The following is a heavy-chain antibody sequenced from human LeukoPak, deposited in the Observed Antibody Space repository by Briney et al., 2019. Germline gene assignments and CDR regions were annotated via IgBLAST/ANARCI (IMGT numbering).Heavy chain of an antibody. J-gene: IGHJ5*02. CDR2: IYYSGST. CDR1: GGSISSGDYY. V-gene: IGHV4-30-4*01. CDR3: ARGMVVVAATKGFDP. D-gene: IGHD2-15*01. Sequence: SETLSLTCTVSGGSISSGDYYWSWIRQPPGKGLEWIGYIYYSGSTNYNPSLKSRVTISVDTSKNQFSLKLSSVTAADTAVYYCARGMVVVAATKGFDPWGQGTLVTVSS.